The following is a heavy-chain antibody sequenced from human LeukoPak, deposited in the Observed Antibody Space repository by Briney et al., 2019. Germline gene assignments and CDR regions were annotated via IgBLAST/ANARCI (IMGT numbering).Heavy chain of an antibody. D-gene: IGHD2-15*01. Sequence: ASVKVSCKASGYTFISYGISWVRQAPGQGLEWMGWVSAYADDTNYVQKFQGRVTMTTDTSTSTAYMELRSLRFDDTAVYYCARDCIGCHGFDYWGQGTLVTVSP. J-gene: IGHJ4*02. CDR2: VSAYADDT. V-gene: IGHV1-18*01. CDR3: ARDCIGCHGFDY. CDR1: GYTFISYG.